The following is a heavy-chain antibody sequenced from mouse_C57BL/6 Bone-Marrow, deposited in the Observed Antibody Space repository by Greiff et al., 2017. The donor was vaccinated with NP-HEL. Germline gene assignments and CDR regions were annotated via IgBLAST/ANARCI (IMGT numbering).Heavy chain of an antibody. V-gene: IGHV5-15*01. CDR3: ARRQPHWYFDV. J-gene: IGHJ1*03. CDR1: GFTFSDYG. Sequence: EVQGVESGGGLVQPGGSLKLSCAASGFTFSDYGMAWVRQAPRKGPEWVAFISNFAYSIYYADTVKGRFTISRENAKNTLYLERSSLRSEDTAMYDCARRQPHWYFDVWGTGTTATVSS. D-gene: IGHD6-1*01. CDR2: ISNFAYSI.